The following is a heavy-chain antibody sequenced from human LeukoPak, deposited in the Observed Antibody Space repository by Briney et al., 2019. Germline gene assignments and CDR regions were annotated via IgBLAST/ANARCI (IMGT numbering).Heavy chain of an antibody. D-gene: IGHD6-13*01. CDR2: ISSSSSTI. Sequence: GGSLRLSCAASGFTFSSYSMNWVRQAPGKGLEWVSYISSSSSTIYYADSVKGRFTISRDNAKNPLYLQMNSLRAEDTAVYYCARDSSSWYVDAFDIWGQGTMVTVSS. V-gene: IGHV3-48*01. CDR1: GFTFSSYS. J-gene: IGHJ3*02. CDR3: ARDSSSWYVDAFDI.